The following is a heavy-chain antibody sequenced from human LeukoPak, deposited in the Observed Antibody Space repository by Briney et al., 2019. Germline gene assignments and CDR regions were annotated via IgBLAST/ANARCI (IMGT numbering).Heavy chain of an antibody. Sequence: GGSLRLSYAASGFTFTSYSMSWGRQAPGKGLEWVSGTSDRGDYTYYADSVKGRFTISRDNSKNTLYLQMNSLRAEDTALYFCAKKAQYNGNYPLDYWGQGTLVTVSS. CDR2: TSDRGDYT. D-gene: IGHD1-26*01. CDR3: AKKAQYNGNYPLDY. J-gene: IGHJ4*02. V-gene: IGHV3-23*01. CDR1: GFTFTSYS.